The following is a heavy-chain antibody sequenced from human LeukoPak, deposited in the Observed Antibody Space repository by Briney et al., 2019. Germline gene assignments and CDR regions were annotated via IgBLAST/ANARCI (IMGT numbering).Heavy chain of an antibody. D-gene: IGHD2-15*01. CDR1: GGSVSSGSYY. CDR3: ARGNYCSGGSCYWFDP. J-gene: IGHJ5*02. CDR2: IYYSGST. V-gene: IGHV4-61*01. Sequence: SETLSLTCTASGGSVSSGSYYWSWIRQPPGKGLEWIGYIYYSGSTNYNPSLKSRVTISVDTSKNQFSLKLSSVTAADTAVYYCARGNYCSGGSCYWFDPWGQGTLVTVSS.